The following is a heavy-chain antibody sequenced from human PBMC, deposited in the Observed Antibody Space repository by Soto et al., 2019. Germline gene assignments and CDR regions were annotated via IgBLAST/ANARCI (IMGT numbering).Heavy chain of an antibody. CDR1: GGTFSDLA. V-gene: IGHV1-69*01. Sequence: QVHLVQSGAEVKKPGSSVKVSCKTSGGTFSDLAFSWVRQAPRQGLEWVGGIIPLFGTPNYAREFQGRVSISGDESSNTVYMGLGGLRSEDRAVYYWASGRVAELATGGYFDTWGQGTLVTVSS. J-gene: IGHJ4*02. CDR2: IIPLFGTP. CDR3: ASGRVAELATGGYFDT. D-gene: IGHD5-12*01.